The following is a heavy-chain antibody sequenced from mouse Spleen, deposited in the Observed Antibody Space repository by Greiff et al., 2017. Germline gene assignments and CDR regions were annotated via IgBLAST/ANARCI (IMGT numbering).Heavy chain of an antibody. D-gene: IGHD1-3*01. V-gene: IGHV1-81*01. J-gene: IGHJ3*01. CDR1: GYTFTSYG. CDR3: SAYNSWFAY. CDR2: IYPRSGNT. Sequence: QVQLQQSGAELARPGASVKLSCKASGYTFTSYGISWVKQRTGQGLEWIGEIYPRSGNTYYNEKFKGKATLTADKSSSTAYMELRSLTSEDSAVYFCSAYNSWFAYWGQGTLVTVSA.